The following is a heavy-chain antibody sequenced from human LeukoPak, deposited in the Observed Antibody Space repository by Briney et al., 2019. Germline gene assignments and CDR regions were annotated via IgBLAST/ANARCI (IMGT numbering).Heavy chain of an antibody. Sequence: GGSLRLSCGASGFTFSNYAMSWVRQAPGKGLEWVSSISSSSSYIYYADSVKGRFTISRDNAKNSLYLQMNSLRAEDTAVYYCAREGPYYDILTGYLAFDIWGQGTMVTVSS. CDR3: AREGPYYDILTGYLAFDI. D-gene: IGHD3-9*01. CDR1: GFTFSNYA. J-gene: IGHJ3*02. CDR2: ISSSSSYI. V-gene: IGHV3-21*01.